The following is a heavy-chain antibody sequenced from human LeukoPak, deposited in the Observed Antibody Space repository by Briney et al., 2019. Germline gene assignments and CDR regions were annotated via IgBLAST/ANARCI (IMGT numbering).Heavy chain of an antibody. Sequence: ASVKVSCKASGYTFTTFDINWVRQAAGQGLEWMGWMNPNSGNTGYAQKFQGRVTMTRDTFTNTAYMELSSLRSEDTAVYFRVRCYCSSTSCFWFDPWGQGTLVTVSS. CDR3: VRCYCSSTSCFWFDP. V-gene: IGHV1-8*01. CDR2: MNPNSGNT. J-gene: IGHJ5*02. D-gene: IGHD2-2*01. CDR1: GYTFTTFD.